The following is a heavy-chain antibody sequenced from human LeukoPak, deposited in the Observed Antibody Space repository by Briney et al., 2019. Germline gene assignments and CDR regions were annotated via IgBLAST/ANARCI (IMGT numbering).Heavy chain of an antibody. J-gene: IGHJ4*02. CDR3: ASGVYSSGWFLDY. CDR1: GGSISSSYYY. V-gene: IGHV4-39*01. D-gene: IGHD6-19*01. Sequence: SETLSLTCTVSGGSISSSYYYWGWIRQPPGKGLEWIGSIYYSGSTDYNPTLKSRVTISVDTSKKQLSLKLRSVTAADTAVYYCASGVYSSGWFLDYWGQGTLVTVSS. CDR2: IYYSGST.